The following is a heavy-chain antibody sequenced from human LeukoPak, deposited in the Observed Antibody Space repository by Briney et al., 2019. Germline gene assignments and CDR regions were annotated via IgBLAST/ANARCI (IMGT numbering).Heavy chain of an antibody. D-gene: IGHD3-22*01. V-gene: IGHV3-23*01. Sequence: GRSLRLSCAASGFTFSSYAMSWVRQAPGKGLEWVSAISGSGGSTYYADSVKGRFTISRDNSKNTLYLQMNSLRAEDTAVYYCAKDQVSYYYDSSGYHDAFDIWGQGTMVTVSS. J-gene: IGHJ3*02. CDR1: GFTFSSYA. CDR3: AKDQVSYYYDSSGYHDAFDI. CDR2: ISGSGGST.